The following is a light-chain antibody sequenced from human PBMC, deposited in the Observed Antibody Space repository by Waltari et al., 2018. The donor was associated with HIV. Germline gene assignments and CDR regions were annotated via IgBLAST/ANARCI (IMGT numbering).Light chain of an antibody. CDR2: KDS. J-gene: IGLJ3*02. V-gene: IGLV3-25*03. CDR1: ALPKQY. Sequence: SYELTQPPSVSVSPGQTARITCSGDALPKQYAYWYQQKQGQAPVLVIYKDSERPSGIPGRFSGSNSGTTGTLTISGVQAEDEADYYCQAADSSGTYKGNWLFGGGTKLTVL. CDR3: QAADSSGTYKGNWL.